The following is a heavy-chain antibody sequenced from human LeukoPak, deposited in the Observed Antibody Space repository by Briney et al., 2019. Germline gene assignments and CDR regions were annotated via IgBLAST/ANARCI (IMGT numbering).Heavy chain of an antibody. CDR3: RSWNY. V-gene: IGHV4-34*01. Sequence: SETLSLTCAVYGVSFSGCYWSWIRQPPGKGLEWIGEINHSGSTNYNPSLKGRVTISVDTSKNQFSLKLSSVTAADTAVYYCRSWNYWGQGTLVTVSS. J-gene: IGHJ4*02. CDR2: INHSGST. CDR1: GVSFSGCY.